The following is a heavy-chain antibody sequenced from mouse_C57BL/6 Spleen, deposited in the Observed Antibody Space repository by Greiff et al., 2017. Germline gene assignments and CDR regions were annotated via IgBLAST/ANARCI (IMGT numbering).Heavy chain of an antibody. CDR3: ARGGNSGYWYFDV. J-gene: IGHJ1*03. CDR1: GYTFTDYY. Sequence: APGYTFTDYYINWVKQRPGQGLEWIARIYPGSGNTYYNEKFKGKVTLTAEKSSSTAYMQLSSLTSEDSAVYFCARGGNSGYWYFDVWGTGTTVTVS. CDR2: IYPGSGNT. D-gene: IGHD2-1*01. V-gene: IGHV1-76*01.